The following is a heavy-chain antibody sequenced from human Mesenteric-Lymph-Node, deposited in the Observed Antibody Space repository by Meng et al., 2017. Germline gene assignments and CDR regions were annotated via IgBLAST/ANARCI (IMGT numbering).Heavy chain of an antibody. CDR2: ITGSGDYI. V-gene: IGHV3-23*01. CDR1: GFTFSSYA. J-gene: IGHJ3*02. D-gene: IGHD3-3*01. CDR3: TRDPGVRAFDI. Sequence: GESLKISCAASGFTFSSYALNWVRQAPGKGLERVSGITGSGDYIYYGDSVEGRFTISRDNSKNTLFLQMNSLRAEDTAVYYCTRDPGVRAFDIWGQGTMVTVSS.